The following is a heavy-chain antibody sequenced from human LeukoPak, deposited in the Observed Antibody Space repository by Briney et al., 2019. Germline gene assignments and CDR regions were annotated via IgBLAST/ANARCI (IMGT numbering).Heavy chain of an antibody. Sequence: PGGSLRLSCAASGFTFSNYWMHWVRQAPGKGLVWVSRINSDGINTSYADSVKGRFTISRDNAKNTLNLQMNSLRAEDTAVYYCARESGYHGSGFDPWGQGTLVTVSS. CDR3: ARESGYHGSGFDP. CDR1: GFTFSNYW. CDR2: INSDGINT. D-gene: IGHD3-10*01. V-gene: IGHV3-74*01. J-gene: IGHJ5*02.